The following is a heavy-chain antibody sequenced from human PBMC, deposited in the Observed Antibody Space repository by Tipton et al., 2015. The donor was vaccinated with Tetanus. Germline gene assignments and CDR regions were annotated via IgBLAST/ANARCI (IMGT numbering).Heavy chain of an antibody. CDR3: ARPLTSVAFGGFAFDV. Sequence: QSGAEVKQPGESLKISCKGSGYMFSSHWIGWVRQVPGKGLEWLGTIYPGDSYSTYSPSFEGQVTISVDRSIDTAYLQWSSLKASDTAIYYCARPLTSVAFGGFAFDVWGQGTLVTVS. V-gene: IGHV5-51*01. D-gene: IGHD3-16*01. CDR1: GYMFSSHW. J-gene: IGHJ3*01. CDR2: IYPGDSYS.